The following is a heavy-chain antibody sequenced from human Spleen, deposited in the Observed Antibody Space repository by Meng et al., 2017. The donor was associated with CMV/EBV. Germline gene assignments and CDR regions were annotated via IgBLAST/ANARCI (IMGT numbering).Heavy chain of an antibody. CDR2: ISISASTI. CDR1: GFIFSDYF. Sequence: GESLKISCAASGFIFSDYFMSWIRQAPGKRLEWISYISISASTIYYADSVKGRFTISRDNAKNSLYLQMNSLRAEDTAVYYCARELIGNYFDYWGQGTLVTVSS. V-gene: IGHV3-11*01. J-gene: IGHJ4*02. CDR3: ARELIGNYFDY.